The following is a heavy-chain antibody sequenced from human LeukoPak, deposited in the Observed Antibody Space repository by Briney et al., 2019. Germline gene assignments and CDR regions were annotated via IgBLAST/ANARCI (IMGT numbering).Heavy chain of an antibody. D-gene: IGHD3-3*01. CDR3: ARDFWGAYRVDYFDY. CDR2: ISSSSSYI. Sequence: PGGSLRLSCAASGFTFSSYSMNWVRQAPGKGLEWVSSISSSSSYIYYADSVKGRFTISRDNAKKSLYLQMNSLRAEDTAVYYCARDFWGAYRVDYFDYWGQGTLVTVSS. V-gene: IGHV3-21*01. J-gene: IGHJ4*02. CDR1: GFTFSSYS.